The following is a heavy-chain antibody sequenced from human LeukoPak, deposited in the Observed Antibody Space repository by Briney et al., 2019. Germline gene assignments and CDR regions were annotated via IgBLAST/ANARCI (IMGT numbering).Heavy chain of an antibody. CDR2: ISGSGSST. J-gene: IGHJ6*02. CDR1: GLTVSNNY. CDR3: AKSVAIYFYYGLDV. D-gene: IGHD3-3*01. V-gene: IGHV3-23*01. Sequence: GSLRLSCAASGLTVSNNYMSWVRQAPGKGLEWVSAISGSGSSTYYADSVKGRFTISRDNSKNTLFLQMNSLRAEDTAPYYCAKSVAIYFYYGLDVWGQGTTVTVSS.